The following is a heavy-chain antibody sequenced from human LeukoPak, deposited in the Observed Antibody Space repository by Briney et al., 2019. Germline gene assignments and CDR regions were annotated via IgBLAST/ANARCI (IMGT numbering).Heavy chain of an antibody. V-gene: IGHV4-59*08. CDR3: ASHPHSSGWYLGRAENYYYYMDV. J-gene: IGHJ6*03. CDR2: IYYSGST. CDR1: GGSISSYY. D-gene: IGHD6-19*01. Sequence: PSETLSLTCTVSGGSISSYYWSWIRQPPGKGLEWIGYIYYSGSTNYNPSLKSRVTISVDTSKNQFSLKLSSVTAADTAVYYCASHPHSSGWYLGRAENYYYYMDVWGKGTTVTVSS.